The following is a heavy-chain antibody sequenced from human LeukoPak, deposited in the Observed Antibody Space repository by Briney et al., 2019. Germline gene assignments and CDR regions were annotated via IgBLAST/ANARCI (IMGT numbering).Heavy chain of an antibody. CDR1: GFTFSSYG. V-gene: IGHV3-33*01. D-gene: IGHD1-26*01. CDR2: IWSDGSNK. Sequence: PGRSLRLSCEASGFTFSSYGIHWVRQAPGKGLEWVAVIWSDGSNKYYADSVKGRFTISRDNSKDTLYLQLNSLRVEDTAVYYCARASGSFDYWGQGTLVSVSS. J-gene: IGHJ4*02. CDR3: ARASGSFDY.